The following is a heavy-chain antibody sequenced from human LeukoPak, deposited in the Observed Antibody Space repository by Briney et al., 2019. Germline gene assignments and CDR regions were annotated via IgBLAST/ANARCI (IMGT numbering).Heavy chain of an antibody. D-gene: IGHD3-16*02. CDR3: AKDLSDYVWGSYRPYY. Sequence: PGGSLRLSCAASGFTFSSYGMHWVRQAPGKGLEWVAFIRYDGSNKYYADSVKGRFTISRDNSKNTLYLQMNSLRAEDTAVYYCAKDLSDYVWGSYRPYYWGQGTLVTVSS. V-gene: IGHV3-30*02. CDR2: IRYDGSNK. CDR1: GFTFSSYG. J-gene: IGHJ4*02.